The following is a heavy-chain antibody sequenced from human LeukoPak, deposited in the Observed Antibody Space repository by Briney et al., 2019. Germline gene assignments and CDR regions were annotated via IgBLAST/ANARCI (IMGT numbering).Heavy chain of an antibody. J-gene: IGHJ4*02. Sequence: SETLSLTCTVSGGPISSYHWSWIRQPPGKGLEWIGYIYYSGSTNYNPSLKSRVTISVDTSKNQFSLKLSPVTAADTAVYYCARRRDIAVAGYYFDYWGQGALVTVSS. CDR3: ARRRDIAVAGYYFDY. V-gene: IGHV4-59*08. D-gene: IGHD6-19*01. CDR1: GGPISSYH. CDR2: IYYSGST.